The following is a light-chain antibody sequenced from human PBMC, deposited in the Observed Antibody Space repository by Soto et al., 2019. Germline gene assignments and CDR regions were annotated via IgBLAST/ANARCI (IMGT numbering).Light chain of an antibody. Sequence: QSVLTQPHSVSGAPRQRVTISCTGSSSNIGAGYDVHWYQQLPGTAPKLLIYGNSNRPSGVPDRFSGYKSGTSASLAITGLQAEDEADYYCQSFEISLGGYVLGTGTKLTVL. J-gene: IGLJ1*01. V-gene: IGLV1-40*01. CDR3: QSFEISLGGYV. CDR2: GNS. CDR1: SSNIGAGYD.